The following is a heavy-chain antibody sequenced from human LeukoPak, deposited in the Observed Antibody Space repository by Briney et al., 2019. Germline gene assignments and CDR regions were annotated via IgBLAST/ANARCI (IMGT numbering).Heavy chain of an antibody. D-gene: IGHD3-22*01. CDR3: TRQMDYDDAFDI. Sequence: PGRSLRLSCTPSGFTFGDYAMSWFRQAPGKGLEWVGFISSNTYGGTTEYAASVKGRFTIPRDDSKGIAYLQMNSLKTEDTAVYYCTRQMDYDDAFDIWGQGTMVTVSS. J-gene: IGHJ3*02. CDR1: GFTFGDYA. CDR2: ISSNTYGGTT. V-gene: IGHV3-49*03.